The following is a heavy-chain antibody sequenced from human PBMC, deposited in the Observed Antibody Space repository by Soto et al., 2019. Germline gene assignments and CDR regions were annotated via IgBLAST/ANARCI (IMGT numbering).Heavy chain of an antibody. D-gene: IGHD2-15*01. CDR2: MNPNSGNT. Sequence: ASVKVSCKASGYTFTSYDIKWVRQATGQGLEWMGWMNPNSGNTGYAQKFQGRVTMTRDTSISTAYMELSSLRSEDTAVYYCARDGSACSGGSCYSAYFDYWGQGTLVTVSS. CDR3: ARDGSACSGGSCYSAYFDY. J-gene: IGHJ4*02. V-gene: IGHV1-8*01. CDR1: GYTFTSYD.